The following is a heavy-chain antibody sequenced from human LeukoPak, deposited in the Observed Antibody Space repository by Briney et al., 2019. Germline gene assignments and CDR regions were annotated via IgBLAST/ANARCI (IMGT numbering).Heavy chain of an antibody. CDR2: IFHTGST. CDR3: AATNYYYYYMDV. CDR1: GDSISSGNY. V-gene: IGHV4-38-2*02. Sequence: SETLSLTCTVSGDSISSGNYWGWIRQPPGKGLEWIGSIFHTGSTYFNLSLKSRVTISVDTSKNQFSLRLSSVTAADTAVYYCAATNYYYYYMDVWGKGTTVTVSS. J-gene: IGHJ6*03.